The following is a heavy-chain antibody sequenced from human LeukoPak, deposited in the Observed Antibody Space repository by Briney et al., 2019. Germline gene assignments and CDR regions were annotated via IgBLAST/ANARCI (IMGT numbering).Heavy chain of an antibody. V-gene: IGHV4-34*01. CDR3: ARAGGSSWLYYYYYMDV. J-gene: IGHJ6*03. CDR1: GGSFSGYY. D-gene: IGHD6-6*01. Sequence: SETLSLTCAVYGGSFSGYYWXWIRQPPGKGLXWIGEINHSGSTNYNPSLKSRVTISVDTSKNQFSLKLSSVTAADTAVYYCARAGGSSWLYYYYYMDVWGKGTTVSVSS. CDR2: INHSGST.